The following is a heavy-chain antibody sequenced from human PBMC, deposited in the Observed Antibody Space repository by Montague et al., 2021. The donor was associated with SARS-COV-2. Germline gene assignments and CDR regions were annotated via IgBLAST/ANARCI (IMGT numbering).Heavy chain of an antibody. Sequence: SETLSLTCTVSGGSISSSSYYWGWIRQPPGKGLEWIGSIYYSGSTYYNPSLKSRVTISVDTSKNQFSLKLSSVTAADTAVYYCARGYSGYVDPTGFDPWGQGTLVTVSS. CDR1: GGSISSSSYY. CDR3: ARGYSGYVDPTGFDP. V-gene: IGHV4-39*01. J-gene: IGHJ5*02. CDR2: IYYSGST. D-gene: IGHD5-12*01.